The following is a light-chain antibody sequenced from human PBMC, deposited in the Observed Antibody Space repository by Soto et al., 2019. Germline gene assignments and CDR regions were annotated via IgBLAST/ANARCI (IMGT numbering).Light chain of an antibody. J-gene: IGKJ3*01. CDR2: DAS. CDR3: QQYDTPFT. V-gene: IGKV1-33*01. Sequence: DTQMTQSPSSLSASVGDRVTITCQASQDISNYLNSYQQKPGKAPKLLIYDASNLETGVPSRFSGSGSGTDFTFTISSLQPEDIATYYCQQYDTPFTFGPGTKVDIK. CDR1: QDISNY.